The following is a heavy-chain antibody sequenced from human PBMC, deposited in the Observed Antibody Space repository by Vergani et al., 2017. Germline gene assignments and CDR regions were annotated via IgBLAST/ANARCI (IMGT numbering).Heavy chain of an antibody. J-gene: IGHJ6*03. D-gene: IGHD3-10*01. CDR1: GFTFSSYS. V-gene: IGHV3-30*18. Sequence: QVQLVESGGGVVQRGGSLRLSCATSGFTFSSYSMNWVRQAPGKGLEWVAVISNDGSKKYYADSVKGRFTISRDNSKNTLDLQMNSLRTQDTAVYYCAKAGSVTSGSLQYNFYMDVWGKGTTVTVS. CDR3: AKAGSVTSGSLQYNFYMDV. CDR2: ISNDGSKK.